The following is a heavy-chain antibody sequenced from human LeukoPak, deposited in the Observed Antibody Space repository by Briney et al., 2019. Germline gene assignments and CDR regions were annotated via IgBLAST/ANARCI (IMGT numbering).Heavy chain of an antibody. CDR1: GFTFSSYS. Sequence: GGSLRLSCAASGFTFSSYSMNWVRQAPGKGLEWVSSISSSSSYIYYADSVKGRFTISRDISKNTLYLQMNSLRAEDTAVYYCAKVSSSWYENPSWFDPWGQGTLVTVSS. CDR3: AKVSSSWYENPSWFDP. D-gene: IGHD6-13*01. V-gene: IGHV3-21*04. J-gene: IGHJ5*02. CDR2: ISSSSSYI.